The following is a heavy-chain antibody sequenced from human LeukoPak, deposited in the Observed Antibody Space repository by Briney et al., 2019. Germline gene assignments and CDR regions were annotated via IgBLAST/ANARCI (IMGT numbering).Heavy chain of an antibody. CDR2: IYYSGST. V-gene: IGHV4-39*07. D-gene: IGHD6-13*01. Sequence: PSETLSLTCTVFGGSISSSGYYWGWIRQPPGKGLEWIGSIYYSGSTYYNPSLKSRVTISADTSKNQFSLKLSSVTAADTAVYYCARAFYGIAAAGQGPLGNYNYYYYMDVWGKGTTVTISS. CDR3: ARAFYGIAAAGQGPLGNYNYYYYMDV. J-gene: IGHJ6*03. CDR1: GGSISSSGYY.